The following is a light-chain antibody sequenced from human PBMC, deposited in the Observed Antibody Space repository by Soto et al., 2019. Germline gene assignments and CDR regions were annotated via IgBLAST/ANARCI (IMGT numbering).Light chain of an antibody. J-gene: IGKJ2*01. CDR1: QSISSN. CDR3: HHYNNWLYT. V-gene: IGKV3-15*01. CDR2: GAS. Sequence: EIVMTQSPATLSVSPGERATLSCRASQSISSNLAWYQQKPGQAPRLLIYGASTRATGIPARFSGSGSGTEFTLTISSLQSEDFAVYYCHHYNNWLYTFGQGTKLESK.